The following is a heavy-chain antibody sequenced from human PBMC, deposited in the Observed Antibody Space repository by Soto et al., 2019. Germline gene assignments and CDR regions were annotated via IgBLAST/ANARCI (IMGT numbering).Heavy chain of an antibody. CDR1: GFTFSTYA. Sequence: GGSLRLSCAASGFTFSTYAMSWVRQAPGKGLEWVSGTGASGAGTYYAESVKGRFTISRDNSKNTLHLQMNSLRAEDTAVYYCALRKTGSFFDYWGQGTLVTVSS. D-gene: IGHD3-10*01. V-gene: IGHV3-23*01. CDR3: ALRKTGSFFDY. J-gene: IGHJ4*02. CDR2: TGASGAGT.